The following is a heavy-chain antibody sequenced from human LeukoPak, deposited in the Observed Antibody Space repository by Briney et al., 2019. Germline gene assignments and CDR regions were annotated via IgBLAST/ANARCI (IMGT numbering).Heavy chain of an antibody. V-gene: IGHV3-53*01. CDR2: IYSGDST. D-gene: IGHD2-2*01. J-gene: IGHJ4*02. CDR1: GFTVSSNY. Sequence: PGGSLRLSCAASGFTVSSNYMSWVRQAPGKGLEWVSVIYSGDSTYYADSVKGRFTISRDNSKNTLYLQMNSLRAKDTAMYYCARDSYRSSTSCYDYWGQGTLVTVSS. CDR3: ARDSYRSSTSCYDY.